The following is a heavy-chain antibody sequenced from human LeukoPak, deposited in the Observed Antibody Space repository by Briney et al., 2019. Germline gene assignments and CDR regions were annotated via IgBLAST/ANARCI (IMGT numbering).Heavy chain of an antibody. CDR1: GFTFTSAW. V-gene: IGHV3-53*01. Sequence: GGSLRLSCVVSGFTFTSAWMSWVRQAPGKGLKWVSVIYSGGSTYYADSVKGRFTISRDNSKNTLYLQMNSLRAEDTAVYYCARADVDGDLYFDYWGQGTLVTVSS. CDR3: ARADVDGDLYFDY. CDR2: IYSGGST. D-gene: IGHD4-17*01. J-gene: IGHJ4*02.